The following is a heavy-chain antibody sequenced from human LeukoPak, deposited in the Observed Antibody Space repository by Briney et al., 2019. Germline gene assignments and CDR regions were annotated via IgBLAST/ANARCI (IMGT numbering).Heavy chain of an antibody. CDR2: ICGSGGST. Sequence: GGSLRLSCAASVFTLSSYAMSWVRQAPGKGLEWVSAICGSGGSTHYADSVKGGFTISRDNSKNTLYLQMNSLRAEDTAVYYCAKALPYTAMGIYYFDYWGQGTLVTVSS. CDR3: AKALPYTAMGIYYFDY. J-gene: IGHJ4*02. CDR1: VFTLSSYA. V-gene: IGHV3-23*01. D-gene: IGHD5-18*01.